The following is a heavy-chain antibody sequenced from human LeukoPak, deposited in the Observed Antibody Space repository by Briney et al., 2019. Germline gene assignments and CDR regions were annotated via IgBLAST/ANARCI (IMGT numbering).Heavy chain of an antibody. D-gene: IGHD3-10*01. CDR3: AKYFASGSYYKLPH. CDR2: ISGSGAYT. Sequence: GGSLRLSCAASGFTFSSYAMGWVRRAPGKGLEWVSTISGSGAYTYYADSVKGRFTISRDNSKNTLYLQMNSLRAEDTAVYYCAKYFASGSYYKLPHWGQGTLVTVSS. CDR1: GFTFSSYA. V-gene: IGHV3-23*01. J-gene: IGHJ1*01.